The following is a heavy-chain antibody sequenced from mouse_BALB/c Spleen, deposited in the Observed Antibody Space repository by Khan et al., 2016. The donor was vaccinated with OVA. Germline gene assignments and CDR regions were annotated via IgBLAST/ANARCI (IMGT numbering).Heavy chain of an antibody. D-gene: IGHD1-1*01. J-gene: IGHJ2*01. Sequence: EVELVESGGGLVQPGGSRKLSCAASGFTFSGFGMHWVRQAPEKGLEWVAYISRGSSTIYYADTVKGRFTISRDNPTNTVFLQRTSLRSEDTAMYFCARGGYYSFDYGGQGTTLTVPS. CDR2: ISRGSSTI. CDR1: GFTFSGFG. V-gene: IGHV5-17*02. CDR3: ARGGYYSFDY.